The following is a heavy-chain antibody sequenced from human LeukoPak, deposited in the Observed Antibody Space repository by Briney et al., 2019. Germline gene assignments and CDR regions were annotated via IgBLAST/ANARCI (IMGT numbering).Heavy chain of an antibody. Sequence: ASVKVSCKASGYTYTSYDINWVRQGTGQELEWMGWMNPNSGNTGYAQKFQGRVTMTRNTSISTAYMELSSLRSEDTAVYYCARKYSNSWTENWFDPWGQGTLVTASS. CDR3: ARKYSNSWTENWFDP. CDR1: GYTYTSYD. D-gene: IGHD6-13*01. J-gene: IGHJ5*02. CDR2: MNPNSGNT. V-gene: IGHV1-8*01.